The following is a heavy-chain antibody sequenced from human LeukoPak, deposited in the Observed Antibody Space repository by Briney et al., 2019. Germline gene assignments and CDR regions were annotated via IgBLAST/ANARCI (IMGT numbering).Heavy chain of an antibody. J-gene: IGHJ4*02. D-gene: IGHD3-22*01. V-gene: IGHV4-61*02. CDR3: ARRSDPHRAYYYDSSGDYSRRYFDY. CDR1: GGSISSGSYY. Sequence: SETLSLTCTVSGGSISSGSYYWSWIRQPAGKGLEWIGRIYTSGSTNYNPSLKSRVTISVDTSKNQFSLKLSSVTAADTAVYYCARRSDPHRAYYYDSSGDYSRRYFDYWGQGTLVTVSS. CDR2: IYTSGST.